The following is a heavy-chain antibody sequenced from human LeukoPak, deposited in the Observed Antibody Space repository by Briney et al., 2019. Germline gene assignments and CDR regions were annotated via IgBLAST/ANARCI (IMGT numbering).Heavy chain of an antibody. CDR3: ARDDLPYGSGKYRPFDY. V-gene: IGHV3-23*01. D-gene: IGHD3-10*01. CDR1: GFTFSSYA. Sequence: GGSLRLSCAAAGFTFSSYAMSWVRQAPEKGLEWVSAISGSGGSTYYADSVKGRFTISRDNSKNTLYLQMNSLRAEDTAVYYCARDDLPYGSGKYRPFDYWGQGTLVTVSS. J-gene: IGHJ4*02. CDR2: ISGSGGST.